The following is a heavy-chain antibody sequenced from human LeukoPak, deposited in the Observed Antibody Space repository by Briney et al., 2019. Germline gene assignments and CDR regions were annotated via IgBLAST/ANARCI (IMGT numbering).Heavy chain of an antibody. CDR3: ARARDY. J-gene: IGHJ4*02. CDR2: ISYDGSNK. V-gene: IGHV3-30-3*01. Sequence: PGRSLRLSCAASGFTFSSYAMHWVRQAPGKGLEWVAVISYDGSNKYYADSVKGRFTISRDNSKNTLYLQMNCLRAEDTVVYYCARARDYWGQGTLVTVPS. CDR1: GFTFSSYA.